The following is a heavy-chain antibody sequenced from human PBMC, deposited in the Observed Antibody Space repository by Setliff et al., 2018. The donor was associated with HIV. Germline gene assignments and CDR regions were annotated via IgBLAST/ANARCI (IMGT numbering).Heavy chain of an antibody. CDR3: ARGPSSTHWSPGYFQH. J-gene: IGHJ1*01. V-gene: IGHV3-11*05. Sequence: PGGSLRLSCAASGFTFSDYYMSWIRQAPGKGLEWVSYISSSSSSYTNYADSVKGRFTISRDNAKNSLYLQMNSLRAEDTAVYYCARGPSSTHWSPGYFQHWGQGTPVTVSS. D-gene: IGHD2-8*02. CDR1: GFTFSDYY. CDR2: ISSSSSSYT.